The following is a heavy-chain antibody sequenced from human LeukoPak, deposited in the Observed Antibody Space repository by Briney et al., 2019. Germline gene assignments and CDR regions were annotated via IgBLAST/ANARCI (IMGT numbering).Heavy chain of an antibody. CDR2: IQYDGSKK. CDR1: RFTFSSYG. Sequence: GGSLRLSCAASRFTFSSYGMHWVRQAPGKGLEWVAFIQYDGSKKYYADSVKGRFTISRDNSKNTLYLQMNSLRAEDTAVYYCARKTDSGGQGDYWGPGTLVTVSS. D-gene: IGHD3-22*01. J-gene: IGHJ4*02. V-gene: IGHV3-30*02. CDR3: ARKTDSGGQGDY.